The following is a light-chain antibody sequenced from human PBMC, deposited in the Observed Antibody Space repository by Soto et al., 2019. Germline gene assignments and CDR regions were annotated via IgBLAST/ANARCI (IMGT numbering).Light chain of an antibody. CDR3: CSYAGSRGVV. Sequence: QSALTQPASVSGSPGQSITSSCTGTSIDVGSYNLVSWYQQHPGKAPKLMIYEVSKRPSGVSNRFSGSKSGNTASLTISGLQAEDEADYYCCSYAGSRGVVFGGGTKLTVL. V-gene: IGLV2-23*02. J-gene: IGLJ2*01. CDR2: EVS. CDR1: SIDVGSYNL.